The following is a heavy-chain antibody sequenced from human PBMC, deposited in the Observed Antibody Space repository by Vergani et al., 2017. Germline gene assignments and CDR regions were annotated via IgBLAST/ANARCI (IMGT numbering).Heavy chain of an antibody. V-gene: IGHV4-39*01. CDR2: ISSSGSP. CDR1: GDSISRSHYY. J-gene: IGHJ3*01. CDR3: ARPGGPSAIADCYHV. D-gene: IGHD2-21*01. Sequence: QLQLQESGPGLVKPSETLSLSCRVSGDSISRSHYYWGFIRQPPGKGLEWIGPISSSGSPYYNPTLKSRLAFSVDTSNNLSLRRKSVTATDTGMYYCARPGGPSAIADCYHVWGQGTMVTVS.